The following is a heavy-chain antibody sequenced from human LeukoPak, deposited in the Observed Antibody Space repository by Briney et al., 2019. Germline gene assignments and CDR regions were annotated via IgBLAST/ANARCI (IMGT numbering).Heavy chain of an antibody. D-gene: IGHD2-2*01. J-gene: IGHJ4*02. Sequence: GGSLRLSCAASGFTFNTYWMSWDRQAPGKGLEWVGRITRETDGGTADYAAPLKGRFTISRDDSTDTLYLQINSLKIEDTAIYYCTTNEPDCRAINCYDSGVDFDYWGQGTLVAVSS. CDR2: ITRETDGGTA. V-gene: IGHV3-15*01. CDR1: GFTFNTYW. CDR3: TTNEPDCRAINCYDSGVDFDY.